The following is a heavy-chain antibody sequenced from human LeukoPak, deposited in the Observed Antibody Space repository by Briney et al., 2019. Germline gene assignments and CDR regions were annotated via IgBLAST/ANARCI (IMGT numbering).Heavy chain of an antibody. J-gene: IGHJ4*02. CDR3: ASGEVTFDY. D-gene: IGHD3-10*01. CDR1: GGSISNYY. CDR2: IYYSGST. Sequence: PSETLSLTCTVSGGSISNYYWSWIRQPPGKGLEWIGYIYYSGSTNYNPSLKSRVSISLDTSKNHFSLKLSSVTAADTAVYCCASGEVTFDYWGQGTLVTVSS. V-gene: IGHV4-59*01.